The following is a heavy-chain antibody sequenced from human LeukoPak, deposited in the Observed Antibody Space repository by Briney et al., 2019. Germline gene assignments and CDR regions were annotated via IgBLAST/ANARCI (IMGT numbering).Heavy chain of an antibody. V-gene: IGHV3-23*01. D-gene: IGHD6-6*01. J-gene: IGHJ4*02. CDR1: GFTFSTYA. CDR2: ISGSGAKT. Sequence: PGGSLRLSCAASGFTFSTYAMNWVRQAPGKGLEWVSAISGSGAKTYYADFVKGRFTISRDNSRNTLYLQMNSLRAEDTAVYYCAKDQRSYSSYYYFDYWGQGTLVTVSS. CDR3: AKDQRSYSSYYYFDY.